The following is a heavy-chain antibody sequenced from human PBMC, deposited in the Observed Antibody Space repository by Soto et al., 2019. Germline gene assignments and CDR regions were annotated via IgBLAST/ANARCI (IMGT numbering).Heavy chain of an antibody. J-gene: IGHJ3*02. Sequence: QITLKESGPALVKPTQPLTLTCTFSGFSLSSAGVAEGWVRQPPGTTLAWVALIYWDDERHYSPSLESRLTITKDTSKTQVVLGLTNMDPVDTATYYFAHMDVVTAPDCFEIWGQGTMVTVSS. CDR3: AHMDVVTAPDCFEI. D-gene: IGHD2-21*02. V-gene: IGHV2-5*02. CDR2: IYWDDER. CDR1: GFSLSSAGVA.